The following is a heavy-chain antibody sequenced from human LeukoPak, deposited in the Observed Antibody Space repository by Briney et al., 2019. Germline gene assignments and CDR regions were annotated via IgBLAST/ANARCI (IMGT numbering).Heavy chain of an antibody. J-gene: IGHJ4*02. D-gene: IGHD6-13*01. CDR2: IYSGGST. V-gene: IGHV3-66*01. CDR1: GFTFSDYY. Sequence: GGSLRLSCAASGFTFSDYYMSWIRQAPGKGLEWVSVIYSGGSTYYADSVKGRFTISRDNSRNTLYLQMNSLRAEDTSVYYCARSCSGAAACDYWGQGTLVTVSS. CDR3: ARSCSGAAACDY.